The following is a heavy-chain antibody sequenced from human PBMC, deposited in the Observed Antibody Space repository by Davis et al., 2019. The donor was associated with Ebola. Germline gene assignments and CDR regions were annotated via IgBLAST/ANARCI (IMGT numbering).Heavy chain of an antibody. CDR1: GGSFSGYY. Sequence: MPSETLSLTCAVYGGSFSGYYWSWIRQPPGKGLEWIGEINHSGSTNYNPSLKSRVTISIDTPKNQFSLKLSSVTAADTAVYYCARGRYSYGYFDYWGQGTLVTVSP. V-gene: IGHV4-34*01. J-gene: IGHJ4*02. CDR2: INHSGST. CDR3: ARGRYSYGYFDY. D-gene: IGHD5-18*01.